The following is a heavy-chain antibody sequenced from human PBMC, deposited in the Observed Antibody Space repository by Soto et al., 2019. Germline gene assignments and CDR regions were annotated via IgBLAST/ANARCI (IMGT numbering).Heavy chain of an antibody. Sequence: GEALKISWKCSGYSFSSYWISLGRQMPGKGLEWMGRIDPSDSWTHYSPSFQGHVTISADKSIRNVTVQWSGLTASDTAMYYCASLGGVGAVKWFDPWGQGTLVTVSS. V-gene: IGHV5-10-1*01. D-gene: IGHD1-26*01. CDR1: GYSFSSYW. CDR2: IDPSDSWT. CDR3: ASLGGVGAVKWFDP. J-gene: IGHJ5*02.